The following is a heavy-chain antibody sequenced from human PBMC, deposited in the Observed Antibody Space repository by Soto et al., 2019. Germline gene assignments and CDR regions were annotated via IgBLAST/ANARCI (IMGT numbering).Heavy chain of an antibody. V-gene: IGHV1-69*06. CDR2: VIPIFGTP. J-gene: IGHJ4*02. CDR1: GGTFGSYA. CDR3: AKIRWTISLQEEDAI. D-gene: IGHD2-15*01. Sequence: QVQLVQSGAEVKKPESSVKVSCKSSGGTFGSYAISWVRQAPGQGLEWMGGVIPIFGTPHYAQKFHGRVTITADIPTSTAYLELSSLKSADTAVYYCAKIRWTISLQEEDAIWGQGTLVTVSS.